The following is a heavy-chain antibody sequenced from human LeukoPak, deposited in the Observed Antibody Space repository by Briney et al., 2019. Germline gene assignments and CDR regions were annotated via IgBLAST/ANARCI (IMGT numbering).Heavy chain of an antibody. CDR2: IYYSGST. J-gene: IGHJ4*02. V-gene: IGHV4-31*03. CDR1: GGSISSGGYY. D-gene: IGHD1-14*01. Sequence: KSSQTLSLTCTVSGGSISSGGYYWSWIRQHPGKGLEWIGYIYYSGSTYYNPSLKSRLTISVDTSKNQFSLKLNSVTDADTAVYYCASSPNQYFIDYWGQGALVTVSS. CDR3: ASSPNQYFIDY.